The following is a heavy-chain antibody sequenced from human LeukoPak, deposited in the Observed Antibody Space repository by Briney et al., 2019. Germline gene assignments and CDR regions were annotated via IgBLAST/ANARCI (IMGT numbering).Heavy chain of an antibody. CDR2: IYYSGST. J-gene: IGHJ5*02. V-gene: IGHV4-59*01. CDR3: ARSMNWFDP. Sequence: SETLSLTCTVSGGSINSYYWTWIRQPPGKGLEWIGYIYYSGSTNYNPSLKSRVTISLDTSRNQFSLKLSSVTAADTAVYYCARSMNWFDPWGQGTLVTVSS. CDR1: GGSINSYY.